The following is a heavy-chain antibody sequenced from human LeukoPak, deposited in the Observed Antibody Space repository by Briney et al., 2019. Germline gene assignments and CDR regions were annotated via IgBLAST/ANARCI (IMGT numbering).Heavy chain of an antibody. CDR2: IHPSGTA. Sequence: SETLSLTCTVAGGSISSYYWTWIRQPAGKGLEWIGRIHPSGTANHNPSLKSRVIMSLDMSNNQFSLKVRSVTAADTAVYYCARETEVPGGRSWDFWGQGTLVTVSS. CDR1: GGSISSYY. D-gene: IGHD6-19*01. J-gene: IGHJ4*02. CDR3: ARETEVPGGRSWDF. V-gene: IGHV4-4*07.